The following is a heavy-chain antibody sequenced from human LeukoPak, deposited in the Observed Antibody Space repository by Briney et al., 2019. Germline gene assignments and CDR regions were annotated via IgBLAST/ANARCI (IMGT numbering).Heavy chain of an antibody. Sequence: SETLSLTCTVSGGSISSYYWSWIRQPPGKGVEWIAHIYNGVNTNYNPSLKGRVTISVDTSKNQFSLRLNSMTAADTAVYYCARSRAFNSGAFDPWGQGSLVTVSS. V-gene: IGHV4-59*01. CDR2: IYNGVNT. J-gene: IGHJ5*02. D-gene: IGHD1-26*01. CDR3: ARSRAFNSGAFDP. CDR1: GGSISSYY.